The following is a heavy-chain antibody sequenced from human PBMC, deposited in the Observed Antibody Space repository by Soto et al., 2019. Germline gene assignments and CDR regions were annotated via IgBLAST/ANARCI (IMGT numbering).Heavy chain of an antibody. J-gene: IGHJ3*01. CDR2: IIPIFGTA. Sequence: GASVKVSCKASGGTFSSYAISWVRQAPGQGLEWMGGIIPIFGTANYAQKFQGRVTITADESTSTAYMELSSLRSEDTAVYYCAGFYTAYDAFYFWGQGTMVTVSS. CDR3: AGFYTAYDAFYF. V-gene: IGHV1-69*13. CDR1: GGTFSSYA. D-gene: IGHD3-3*01.